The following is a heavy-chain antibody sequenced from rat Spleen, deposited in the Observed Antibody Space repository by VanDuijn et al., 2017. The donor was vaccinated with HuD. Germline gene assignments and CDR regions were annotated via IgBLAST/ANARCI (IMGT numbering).Heavy chain of an antibody. CDR2: ISPSGGST. V-gene: IGHV5-25*01. CDR1: GFTFSDYY. J-gene: IGHJ4*01. Sequence: EVQLVESDGGLVQPGRSLKLSCAASGFTFSDYYMAWVRQAPTKGLEWVAYISPSGGSTYYRDSVKGRFTISRDNAKSTLYLQMDSLRSEDTATYYCARYYYSGDVMDAWGQGASVTVSS. D-gene: IGHD1-1*01. CDR3: ARYYYSGDVMDA.